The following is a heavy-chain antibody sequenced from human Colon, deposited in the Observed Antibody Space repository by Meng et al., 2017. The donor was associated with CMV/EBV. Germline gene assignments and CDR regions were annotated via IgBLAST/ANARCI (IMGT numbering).Heavy chain of an antibody. CDR1: GFTFSSYA. CDR2: ISYDGSNK. CDR3: ARVYGMDV. V-gene: IGHV3-30*04. Sequence: SLKISCAASGFTFSSYAMHWVRQAPGKGLEWVAVISYDGSNKYYADSVKGRFTISRDNSKNTLYLQMNSLRAEDTAVYYCARVYGMDVWGQGTTVTVSS. J-gene: IGHJ6*02.